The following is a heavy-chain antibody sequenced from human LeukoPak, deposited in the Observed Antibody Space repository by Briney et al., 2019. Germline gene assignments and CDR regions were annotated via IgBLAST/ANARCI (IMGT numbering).Heavy chain of an antibody. CDR3: ARESASGYERENYFDY. V-gene: IGHV3-30-3*01. Sequence: PGGSLRLSCAASGFTFSSYAMHWVRQAPGKGLEWVAVISYDGSNKYYADSVKGRFTISRDNSKNTLYLQMNSLRAEDTAVYYCARESASGYERENYFDYWGQGTLVTVSS. J-gene: IGHJ4*02. CDR1: GFTFSSYA. CDR2: ISYDGSNK. D-gene: IGHD5-12*01.